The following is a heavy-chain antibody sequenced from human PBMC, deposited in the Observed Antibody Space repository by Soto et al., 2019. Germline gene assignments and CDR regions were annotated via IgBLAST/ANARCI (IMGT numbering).Heavy chain of an antibody. V-gene: IGHV4-34*01. CDR2: INHSGST. J-gene: IGHJ4*02. CDR1: GGSFSGYY. Sequence: QVQLQQWGAGLLKPSETLSLTCAVYGGSFSGYYWSWIRQPPGKGLEWIGEINHSGSTNYNPSLKSQVTISVDTSQIQCPLKLSSVPAADTAVYYCASGVATIQGDHKIYYFDYWGQGTLVTVSS. CDR3: ASGVATIQGDHKIYYFDY. D-gene: IGHD5-12*01.